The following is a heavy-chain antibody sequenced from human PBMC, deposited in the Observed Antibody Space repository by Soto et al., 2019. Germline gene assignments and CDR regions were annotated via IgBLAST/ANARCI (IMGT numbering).Heavy chain of an antibody. V-gene: IGHV3-30*18. CDR1: GFTFSSYG. J-gene: IGHJ6*02. CDR3: AKDMTTVTTFYYYGMDV. D-gene: IGHD4-4*01. CDR2: ISYDGSNK. Sequence: GGSLRLSCAASGFTFSSYGMHWVRQAPGKGLEWVAVISYDGSNKYYADSVKGRFTISRDNSKNTLYLQMNSLRAEDTAVYYCAKDMTTVTTFYYYGMDVWGQGTTVTVSS.